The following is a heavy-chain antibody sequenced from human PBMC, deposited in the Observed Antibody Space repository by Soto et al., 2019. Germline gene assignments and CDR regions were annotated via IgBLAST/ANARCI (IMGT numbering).Heavy chain of an antibody. Sequence: ASVKVSCKASGYTFTSYGISWVRPAPDQVLEWMGWISAYNGNTNYAQKLQGRVTMTTDTSTSTAYMELRSLRSDDTAVYYCARDRPQLEPLRDYYYYGMDGWGQGTTVTVS. CDR3: ARDRPQLEPLRDYYYYGMDG. D-gene: IGHD1-1*01. V-gene: IGHV1-18*04. CDR1: GYTFTSYG. CDR2: ISAYNGNT. J-gene: IGHJ6*02.